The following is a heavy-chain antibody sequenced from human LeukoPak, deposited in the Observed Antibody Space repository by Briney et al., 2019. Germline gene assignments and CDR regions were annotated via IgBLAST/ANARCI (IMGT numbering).Heavy chain of an antibody. D-gene: IGHD3-22*01. CDR1: GATFTTYA. CDR3: ARDFSPDSSGYYYIDY. Sequence: APVKVSCKASGATFTTYAINWVRQATGQGLEWMGWMNPNSGKTGYAQKFQGRVTMTRNTSISTAYMELISLRSEDTAVYYCARDFSPDSSGYYYIDYWGQGTLVTVSS. CDR2: MNPNSGKT. V-gene: IGHV1-8*02. J-gene: IGHJ4*02.